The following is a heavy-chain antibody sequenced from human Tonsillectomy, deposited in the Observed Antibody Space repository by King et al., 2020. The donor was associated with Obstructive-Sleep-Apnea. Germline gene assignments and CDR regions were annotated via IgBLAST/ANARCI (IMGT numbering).Heavy chain of an antibody. V-gene: IGHV1-69*01. J-gene: IGHJ4*02. CDR3: ASALGYCSGGSCSLGY. Sequence: VQLVESGAEVKKPGSSVKVSCKASGGTFSSYAISWVRQAPGQGLEWMGGIIPIFGTANYAQKFQGRVTVTADESTSTAYMELSSLRSEDTAVYYCASALGYCSGGSCSLGYWGQGTLVTVSS. D-gene: IGHD2-15*01. CDR2: IIPIFGTA. CDR1: GGTFSSYA.